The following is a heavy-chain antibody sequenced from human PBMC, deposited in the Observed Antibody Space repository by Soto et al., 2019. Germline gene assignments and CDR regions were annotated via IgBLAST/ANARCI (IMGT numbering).Heavy chain of an antibody. V-gene: IGHV4-59*01. CDR1: GGYISSYY. CDR2: IYYSGST. D-gene: IGHD3-3*01. CDR3: ASTAPYDFWSGYLKSFDY. Sequence: SENLCLTCTVSGGYISSYYWSWIQQPPGKGLEWIGYIYYSGSTNYNPSLKSRVTISVDTSKNQFSLKLSSVTAADTAVYYCASTAPYDFWSGYLKSFDYWGQGTLVTVSS. J-gene: IGHJ4*02.